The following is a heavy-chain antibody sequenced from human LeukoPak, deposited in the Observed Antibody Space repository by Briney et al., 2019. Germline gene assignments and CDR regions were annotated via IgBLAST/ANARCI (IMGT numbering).Heavy chain of an antibody. CDR1: GFTFSSYA. J-gene: IGHJ6*03. Sequence: PGGSLRLSCAASGFTFSSYAMSWVRQAPGKGLEWVSAISGSGGSTYYADSVKGRFTISRDNSKNTLYLQMNSLRAEDTAVYYCAKSLSMYVGGPNYYYYYMDVWGKGTTVTVSS. D-gene: IGHD3-10*02. CDR2: ISGSGGST. CDR3: AKSLSMYVGGPNYYYYYMDV. V-gene: IGHV3-23*01.